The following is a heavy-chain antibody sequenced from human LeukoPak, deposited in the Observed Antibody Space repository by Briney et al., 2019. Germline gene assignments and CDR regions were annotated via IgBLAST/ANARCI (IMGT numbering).Heavy chain of an antibody. V-gene: IGHV3-30*03. CDR2: VSYGGSNK. CDR3: AREDRDAFDI. Sequence: GGSLRLSCAASGFTFSSYGMHWVRQAPGRGLEWVAVVSYGGSNKYYADSVKGRFTISRDNSKNTLYLQMNSLRAEDTAVYYCAREDRDAFDIWGQGTMVTVSS. J-gene: IGHJ3*02. CDR1: GFTFSSYG.